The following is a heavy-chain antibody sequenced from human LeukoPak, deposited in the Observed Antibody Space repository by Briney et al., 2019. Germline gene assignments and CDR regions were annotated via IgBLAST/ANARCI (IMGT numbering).Heavy chain of an antibody. V-gene: IGHV3-7*03. J-gene: IGHJ4*02. Sequence: GGSLRLSCAASGFTFSSYRMRWVRQAPGKGLEWVANIKQDGSDKNYVDSVKGRFTISRDNAQNSLYLQMNSLRAEDTAVYYCASGLELDYWGQGTLVTVSS. CDR3: ASGLELDY. CDR2: IKQDGSDK. CDR1: GFTFSSYR.